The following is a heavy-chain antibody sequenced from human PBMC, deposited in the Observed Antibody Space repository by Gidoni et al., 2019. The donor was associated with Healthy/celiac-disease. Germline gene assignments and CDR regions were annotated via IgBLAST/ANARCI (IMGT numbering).Heavy chain of an antibody. CDR1: GGSIRSRSYY. J-gene: IGHJ6*02. D-gene: IGHD6-13*01. V-gene: IGHV4-39*01. Sequence: QLQLQESGPGLVKPSETLSLNCTVSGGSIRSRSYYWGRIRQPPGKGLEWIGSIYYSGSTYYNPSLKSRVTISVDTSKNQFSLKLSSVTAADTAVYYCARRGSSWYSYYGMDVWGQGTTVTVSS. CDR3: ARRGSSWYSYYGMDV. CDR2: IYYSGST.